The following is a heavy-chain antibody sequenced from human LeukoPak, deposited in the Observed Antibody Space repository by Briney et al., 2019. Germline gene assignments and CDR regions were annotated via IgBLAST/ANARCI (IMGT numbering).Heavy chain of an antibody. CDR2: INPAGDT. D-gene: IGHD2-15*01. V-gene: IGHV3-13*04. J-gene: IGHJ6*02. Sequence: GGSLRLSCAASGFTFSTYDMHWVRQATGKGLEWVSGINPAGDTYYPGSVKGRFTISREDAKNSFYLQMNSLGVGDTAVYYCARGDCSGGSCSSMDVWGQGTTVTVSS. CDR1: GFTFSTYD. CDR3: ARGDCSGGSCSSMDV.